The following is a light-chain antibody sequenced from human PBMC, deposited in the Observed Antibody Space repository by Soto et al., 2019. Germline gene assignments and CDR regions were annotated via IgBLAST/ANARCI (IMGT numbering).Light chain of an antibody. CDR3: QQHNNWPPWT. V-gene: IGKV3-15*01. CDR1: QSVSSN. CDR2: GAS. Sequence: EIVMTQSPATLSVSPGERATLSCRASQSVSSNLAWYQQKPGQAPRLLMYGASNRATGIPDKFSGSGSGTEFTLHISSLQSEDFAVYYCQQHNNWPPWTFGQGTKVEIK. J-gene: IGKJ1*01.